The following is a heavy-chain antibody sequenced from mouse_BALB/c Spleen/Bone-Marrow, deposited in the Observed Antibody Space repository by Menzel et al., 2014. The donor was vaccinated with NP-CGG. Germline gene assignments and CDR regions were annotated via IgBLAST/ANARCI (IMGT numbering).Heavy chain of an antibody. Sequence: EVQEVESGGGLVQPGGSLKLSCAASGFTFSSYTMSWVRQTPERRLEWVAYISNGGDNTYYPDTVKGRFTISRDNSKNTLYLKVSSLKAEDTAIYYCARHHYGSSYAYYFGYWGQGTTLTVSS. V-gene: IGHV5-12-2*01. CDR3: ARHHYGSSYAYYFGY. CDR1: GFTFSSYT. D-gene: IGHD1-1*01. CDR2: ISNGGDNT. J-gene: IGHJ2*01.